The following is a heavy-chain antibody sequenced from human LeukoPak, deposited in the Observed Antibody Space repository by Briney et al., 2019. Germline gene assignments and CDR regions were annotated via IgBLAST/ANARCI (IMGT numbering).Heavy chain of an antibody. J-gene: IGHJ4*02. CDR2: VHLDGRT. D-gene: IGHD3-3*01. Sequence: SETLSLTCGVSGGSVINTNWWAWVRQPPGKGLEWIGEVHLDGRTNYNPSLESRLTMSVDVSENQVSLKLTSVTAADTAVYYCAREGGFYRPLDYSGQGTLVTVSS. CDR1: GGSVINTNW. CDR3: AREGGFYRPLDY. V-gene: IGHV4-4*02.